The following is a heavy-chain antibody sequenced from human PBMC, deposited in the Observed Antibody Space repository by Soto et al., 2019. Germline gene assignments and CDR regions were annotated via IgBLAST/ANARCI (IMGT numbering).Heavy chain of an antibody. D-gene: IGHD4-17*01. J-gene: IGHJ4*02. CDR3: AKTGPVTARISFDY. CDR1: GFTFRAYT. Sequence: EVQLLESGGGLVQPGGSLRLSCAGSGFTFRAYTMAWVRQAPGKGLEWVSGIDGRDGTYYADSVKGRFNISRDSSRNTLFLQMKSLRADDTAVYYCAKTGPVTARISFDYWGQGALFTVS. CDR2: IDGRDGT. V-gene: IGHV3-23*01.